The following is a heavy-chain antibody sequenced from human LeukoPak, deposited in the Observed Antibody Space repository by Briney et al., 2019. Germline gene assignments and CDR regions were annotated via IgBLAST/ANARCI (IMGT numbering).Heavy chain of an antibody. CDR3: ARDLYLYYDSSGYSGMDV. CDR2: IIPIFGTA. D-gene: IGHD3-22*01. J-gene: IGHJ6*02. Sequence: SVKVSCKASGGTFSSYAISWVRQAPGQGLEWMGGIIPIFGTANYAQKFQGRVTIIADESTSTAYMELSSLRSEDTAVYYCARDLYLYYDSSGYSGMDVWGQGTTVTVSS. CDR1: GGTFSSYA. V-gene: IGHV1-69*13.